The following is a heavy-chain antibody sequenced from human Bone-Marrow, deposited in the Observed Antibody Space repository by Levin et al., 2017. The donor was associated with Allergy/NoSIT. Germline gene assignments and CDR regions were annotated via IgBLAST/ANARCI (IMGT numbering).Heavy chain of an antibody. J-gene: IGHJ6*02. V-gene: IGHV3-30*02. CDR3: VKDKGDCSSTACYGRVGMDV. D-gene: IGHD2-2*01. Sequence: PGGSLRLSCVASGFNFKNEGMHWVRQAPGKGLEWVALIWYDGKNHYYGDSVKGRFTISRDNSKNPLFLQMNSLRTEDTAFYYCVKDKGDCSSTACYGRVGMDVWGQGTTVKVFS. CDR1: GFNFKNEG. CDR2: IWYDGKNH.